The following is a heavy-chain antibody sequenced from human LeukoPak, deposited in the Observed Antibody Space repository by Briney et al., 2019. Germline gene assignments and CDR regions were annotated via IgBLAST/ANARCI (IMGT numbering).Heavy chain of an antibody. Sequence: SETLSLTCTVSGGSISSGGYYWSWIRQHPGKGLEWIGYIYYSGSTYYNPSLKSRVTISVDTSKNQFSLMLSSVTAADTAVYYCARAGIYDSSGYSYRFFDYWGQGTLVTVSS. D-gene: IGHD3-22*01. J-gene: IGHJ4*02. CDR2: IYYSGST. V-gene: IGHV4-31*03. CDR3: ARAGIYDSSGYSYRFFDY. CDR1: GGSISSGGYY.